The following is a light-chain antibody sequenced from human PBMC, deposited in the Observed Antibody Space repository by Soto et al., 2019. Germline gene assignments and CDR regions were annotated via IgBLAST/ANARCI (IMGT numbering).Light chain of an antibody. CDR1: SSNIGSNY. CDR2: KNN. J-gene: IGLJ1*01. Sequence: QSVLTQPPSASGTPGQRVIISCSGSSSNIGSNYVYWYQQLPGTAPKLLIYKNNQRPSGVPDRFSGSKSGTSASLAISGLRSEDEADSYCAAWDDSLSGGVFGTGTKLTVL. CDR3: AAWDDSLSGGV. V-gene: IGLV1-47*01.